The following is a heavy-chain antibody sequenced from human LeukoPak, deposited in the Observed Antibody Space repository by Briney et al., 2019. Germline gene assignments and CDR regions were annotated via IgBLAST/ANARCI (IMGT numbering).Heavy chain of an antibody. V-gene: IGHV4-59*12. CDR3: ARDSGTTGEVKFDP. D-gene: IGHD3-10*01. CDR1: GGSISSYD. Sequence: KPSETLSLTCTVSGGSISSYDWSWVRQPPGKGLEWVGYIYYSGSTNYNPSLKSRVTISVDTSKNQFSLKLSSVTAADTAVYYCARDSGTTGEVKFDPWGQGTLVTVSS. J-gene: IGHJ5*02. CDR2: IYYSGST.